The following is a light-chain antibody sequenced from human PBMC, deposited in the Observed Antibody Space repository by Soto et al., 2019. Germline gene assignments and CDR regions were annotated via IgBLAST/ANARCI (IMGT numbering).Light chain of an antibody. J-gene: IGLJ2*01. CDR1: NSNIGSYT. Sequence: VLTQPPSASATPGQRVTISCFGSNSNIGSYTVNWYRQHPGTAPKLLIYSSNQRPSGVPDRFSASKSGTSASLAISGLQSADEADYYCAAWDDSLNGVAFGGGTKLTVL. CDR3: AAWDDSLNGVA. V-gene: IGLV1-44*01. CDR2: SSN.